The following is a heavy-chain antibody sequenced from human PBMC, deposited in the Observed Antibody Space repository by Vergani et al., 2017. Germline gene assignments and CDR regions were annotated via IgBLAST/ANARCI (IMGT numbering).Heavy chain of an antibody. CDR1: GFTFNQYG. V-gene: IGHV3-33*01. CDR2: TWYDGNNK. CDR3: ARELRLLYNRFGP. J-gene: IGHJ5*02. D-gene: IGHD1-14*01. Sequence: QVQLVESVGGVVQPGRSLRLSCAASGFTFNQYGMHWVRQAPGKGLEWVAVTWYDGNNKQYADSVKGRFTISRDNSKSTMYLQMNSLRDEDTGVYYCARELRLLYNRFGPWGHGTLVTVSS.